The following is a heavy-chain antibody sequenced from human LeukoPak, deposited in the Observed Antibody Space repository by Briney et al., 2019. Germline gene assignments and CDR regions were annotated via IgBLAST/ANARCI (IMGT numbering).Heavy chain of an antibody. J-gene: IGHJ4*02. V-gene: IGHV4-38-2*01. CDR2: IYHSGST. Sequence: SETLSLTCAVSGYSISRGYYWGWIRQPPGKGLEWIGSIYHSGSTYYNPSLKSRVTISVDTSKNQFSLQLSSVAAADTAVYYCARRISNGYRRLGTGAPYYFDYWGQGTLVTVSS. CDR3: ARRISNGYRRLGTGAPYYFDY. CDR1: GYSISRGYY. D-gene: IGHD7-27*01.